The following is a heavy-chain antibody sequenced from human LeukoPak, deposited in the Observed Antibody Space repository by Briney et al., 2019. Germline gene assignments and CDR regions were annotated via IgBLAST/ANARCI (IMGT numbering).Heavy chain of an antibody. V-gene: IGHV4-34*01. CDR3: ARGFNCSGYPYGMDV. Sequence: SETLSLTCAVYGWSFSGYYWSWIRQPPGKGLGWIGEIKHRGSTNSNPSLKSRVTISVDTSKNQFSLKLSSVTAAGTAVYYCARGFNCSGYPYGMDVWGQGTTVTVSS. J-gene: IGHJ6*02. D-gene: IGHD2-15*01. CDR1: GWSFSGYY. CDR2: IKHRGST.